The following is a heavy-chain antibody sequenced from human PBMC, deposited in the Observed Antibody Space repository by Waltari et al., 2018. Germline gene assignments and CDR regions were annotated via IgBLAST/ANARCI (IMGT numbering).Heavy chain of an antibody. V-gene: IGHV4-38-2*02. CDR1: SHFIRRGYF. CDR3: VRDLGGSGNSWFDA. CDR2: ISHSGST. D-gene: IGHD3-10*01. Sequence: QVQLLASAPGLARPSETLSLTSDVSSHFIRRGYFWGRIRPPPGQGLQWIGSISHSGSTYYNPSLKSRVTLSVDTSKNQFALKVTAVTAADTATYYCVRDLGGSGNSWFDAWGQGSLVIVSS. J-gene: IGHJ5*02.